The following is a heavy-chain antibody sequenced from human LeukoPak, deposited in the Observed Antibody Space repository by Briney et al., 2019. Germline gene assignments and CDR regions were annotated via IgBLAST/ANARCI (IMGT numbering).Heavy chain of an antibody. D-gene: IGHD4-17*01. V-gene: IGHV7-4-1*02. CDR2: INTNTGKP. CDR3: ARGNGDYVPIVGPYYYYMDV. J-gene: IGHJ6*03. Sequence: ASVKVSCKASGYTFTSYAMNWVRQAPGQGLEWMGWINTNTGKPTYAQGFTGRFFFSLDTAVTTAYMQISSLKAEDTAVYYCARGNGDYVPIVGPYYYYMDVWGKGTTVTVSS. CDR1: GYTFTSYA.